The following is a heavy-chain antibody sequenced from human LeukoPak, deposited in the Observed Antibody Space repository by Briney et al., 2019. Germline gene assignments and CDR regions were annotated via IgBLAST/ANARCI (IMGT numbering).Heavy chain of an antibody. D-gene: IGHD2-2*01. J-gene: IGHJ4*02. CDR3: AREHRIVVVPAADY. Sequence: GASVKVSCKASGYTFTSYGISWVQQAPGQGLKWMGWISAYNGNTNYAQKLQGRVTMTTDTSTSTAYMELRSLRSDDTAVHYCAREHRIVVVPAADYWGQGTLVTVSS. CDR2: ISAYNGNT. CDR1: GYTFTSYG. V-gene: IGHV1-18*01.